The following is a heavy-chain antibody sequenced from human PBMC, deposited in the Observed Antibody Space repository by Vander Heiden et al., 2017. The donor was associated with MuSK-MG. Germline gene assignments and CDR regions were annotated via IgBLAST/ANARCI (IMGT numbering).Heavy chain of an antibody. CDR2: INSDGSST. J-gene: IGHJ5*02. D-gene: IGHD3-3*01. Sequence: EVQLVESGGGLVQPGGSLRLSCAASGFTFSSYWMHWVRQAPGKGLVWVSRINSDGSSTSYADSVKGRFTISRDNAKNTLYLQMNSLRAEDTAVYYCARAHTYYDFWSGYSRRHDWFDPWGQGTLGTVSS. V-gene: IGHV3-74*01. CDR3: ARAHTYYDFWSGYSRRHDWFDP. CDR1: GFTFSSYW.